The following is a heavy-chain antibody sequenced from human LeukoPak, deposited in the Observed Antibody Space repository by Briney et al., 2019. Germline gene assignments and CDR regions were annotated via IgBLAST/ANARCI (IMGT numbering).Heavy chain of an antibody. CDR1: EFTFDDYA. CDR3: ARGYYYDSSGYYSGIDY. Sequence: GGSLRLSCAASEFTFDDYAMHWVRQAPGKGLEWVSLISWDGGSTYYADSVKGRFTISRDNAKNSLYLQMNSLRAEDTALYYCARGYYYDSSGYYSGIDYWGQGTLVTVSS. J-gene: IGHJ4*02. D-gene: IGHD3-22*01. V-gene: IGHV3-43D*03. CDR2: ISWDGGST.